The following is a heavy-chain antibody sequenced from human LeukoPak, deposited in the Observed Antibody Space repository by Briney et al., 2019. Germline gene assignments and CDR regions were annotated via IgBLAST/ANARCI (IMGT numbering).Heavy chain of an antibody. V-gene: IGHV3-23*01. J-gene: IGHJ4*02. CDR1: GFNLSSYV. CDR3: AKDHDSTGYPTSDY. CDR2: IKGTGRKT. Sequence: GGSLRLSCAASGFNLSSYVMTWVRQAPGKGLEWVSTIKGTGRKTFYAGSVKGRFIISRDSSKNTLYLQMNNLTAEDTAVYFCAKDHDSTGYPTSDYWAREPWSSSPQ. D-gene: IGHD3-22*01.